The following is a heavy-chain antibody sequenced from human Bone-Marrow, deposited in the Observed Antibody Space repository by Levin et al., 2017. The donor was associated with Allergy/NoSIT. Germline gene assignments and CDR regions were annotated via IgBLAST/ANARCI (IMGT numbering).Heavy chain of an antibody. J-gene: IGHJ4*02. V-gene: IGHV4-59*01. CDR1: GASMNSYY. D-gene: IGHD6-13*01. Sequence: SETLSLTCTVSGASMNSYYWSWFRQPPGKGLESIGYIHYSGSTTYNPSLKSRVTISVDTSKNQFSLKLDSVTAADSAVYYCARARVIPAAGLGPYYLDSWGQGALVTVSS. CDR3: ARARVIPAAGLGPYYLDS. CDR2: IHYSGST.